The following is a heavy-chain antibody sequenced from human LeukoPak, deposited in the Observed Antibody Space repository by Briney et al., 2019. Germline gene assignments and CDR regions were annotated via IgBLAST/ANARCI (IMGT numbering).Heavy chain of an antibody. J-gene: IGHJ4*02. CDR1: GFTFSSYG. Sequence: PGGSLRLSCAASGFTFSSYGMHWVRQAPGKGLEWVAVIWYDGSNKYYADSVKGRFTISRDKSKNTLYLQMNSLRAEDTAVYYCARYSGYPLYYFDYRGQGTLVTVSS. CDR3: ARYSGYPLYYFDY. CDR2: IWYDGSNK. V-gene: IGHV3-33*01. D-gene: IGHD5-12*01.